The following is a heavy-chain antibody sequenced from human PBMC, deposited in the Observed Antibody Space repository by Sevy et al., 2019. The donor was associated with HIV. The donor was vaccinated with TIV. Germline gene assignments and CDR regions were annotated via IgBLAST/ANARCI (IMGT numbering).Heavy chain of an antibody. V-gene: IGHV3-23*01. Sequence: GGSLRLSCAASGFTFSSYAMSWVRQAPGKGLEWVSAISGSGGSTYYADSVKGRFTISRDNSKNTLYLQMNSLRAEDTAVYYCAVWARQYGDHGGYGMDVWGQGTTVTVSS. D-gene: IGHD4-17*01. CDR1: GFTFSSYA. J-gene: IGHJ6*02. CDR2: ISGSGGST. CDR3: AVWARQYGDHGGYGMDV.